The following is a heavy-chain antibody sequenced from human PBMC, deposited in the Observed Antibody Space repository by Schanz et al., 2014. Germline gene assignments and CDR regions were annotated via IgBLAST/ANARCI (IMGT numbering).Heavy chain of an antibody. CDR1: GFTFSSYS. CDR3: ARGLRPFAELSAY. V-gene: IGHV3-21*01. J-gene: IGHJ4*02. CDR2: ISGRSSHI. D-gene: IGHD3-10*01. Sequence: EVQLVESGGGLVQPGGSLRLSCAVSGFTFSSYSMNWVRQAPGKGLEWVSSISGRSSHIYYADSVEGRFTISRDNAKNTLYLQMNSLRAEDTAVYYCARGLRPFAELSAYWGQGTLVTVSS.